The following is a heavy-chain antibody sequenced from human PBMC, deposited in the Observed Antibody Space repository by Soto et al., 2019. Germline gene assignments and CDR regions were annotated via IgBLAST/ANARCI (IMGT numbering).Heavy chain of an antibody. CDR2: IHNSGTT. V-gene: IGHV4-31*03. CDR1: GGSITNDDYY. Sequence: QVQLQESGPGLVKPSQTLSLTCTVSGGSITNDDYYWNWIRQLPGKGLEWIGYIHNSGTTDYNPSHKSRVTISVDTSKRQFSLKLSSVTAADTAVYFCARQKQWLSPFDDWGQGTLVTVSS. J-gene: IGHJ4*02. CDR3: ARQKQWLSPFDD. D-gene: IGHD6-19*01.